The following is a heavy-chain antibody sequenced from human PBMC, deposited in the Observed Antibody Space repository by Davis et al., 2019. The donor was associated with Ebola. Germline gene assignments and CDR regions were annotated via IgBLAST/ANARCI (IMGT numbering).Heavy chain of an antibody. Sequence: GESLKISCAASGFTFNTYWMSWVRQAPGKALEWVANIDQDGTEKFYVDSLKGRFTISRDNAKKLLYLQMNSVRAGDTAVFYCARDRRPGGYDFWGGNGPFDYWGQGILVTVSS. J-gene: IGHJ4*02. CDR1: GFTFNTYW. D-gene: IGHD3-3*01. CDR3: ARDRRPGGYDFWGGNGPFDY. CDR2: IDQDGTEK. V-gene: IGHV3-7*01.